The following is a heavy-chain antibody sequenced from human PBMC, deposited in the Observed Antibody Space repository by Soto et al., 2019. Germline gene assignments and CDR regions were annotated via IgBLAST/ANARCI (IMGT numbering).Heavy chain of an antibody. D-gene: IGHD6-19*01. CDR2: IYHSGST. J-gene: IGHJ5*02. V-gene: IGHV4-38-2*01. Sequence: SETLSLTCDVSGYSISSSYYWGWIRQPPGKGLEWIGSIYHSGSTYYNSSLKSRVTMSVDTSKNQFSLKLRSVTAADKAVYYCARQWQWLMGGWFDPWGQGTLVTVSS. CDR3: ARQWQWLMGGWFDP. CDR1: GYSISSSYY.